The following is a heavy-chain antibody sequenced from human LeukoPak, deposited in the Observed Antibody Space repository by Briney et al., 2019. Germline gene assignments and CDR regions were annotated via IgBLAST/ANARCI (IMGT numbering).Heavy chain of an antibody. V-gene: IGHV3-23*01. Sequence: GGSLRLSCAASGFTFSSYSMSWVRQAPGKGLEWVSSISSSGGNTYYADSVKGRFTISRDNSKNTLYLHMSSLRSEDTAVYYCARARLIWTKYFDYWGQGVQVTVSS. CDR1: GFTFSSYS. CDR2: ISSSGGNT. J-gene: IGHJ4*02. D-gene: IGHD2-8*01. CDR3: ARARLIWTKYFDY.